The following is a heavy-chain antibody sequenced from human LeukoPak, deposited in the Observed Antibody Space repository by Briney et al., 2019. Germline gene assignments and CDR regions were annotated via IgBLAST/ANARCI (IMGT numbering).Heavy chain of an antibody. CDR2: ISGSGTST. D-gene: IGHD6-19*01. CDR3: AKSTGAYSSDHYFDY. Sequence: GGSLRLSCAASGYTFSSYAMSWVRQAPAKGLEWVSAISGSGTSTYYADSVKGRFTISRDNSKNTLYLHMNSLRAEDTVVYYCAKSTGAYSSDHYFDYWGQGTLVTVSS. J-gene: IGHJ4*02. CDR1: GYTFSSYA. V-gene: IGHV3-23*01.